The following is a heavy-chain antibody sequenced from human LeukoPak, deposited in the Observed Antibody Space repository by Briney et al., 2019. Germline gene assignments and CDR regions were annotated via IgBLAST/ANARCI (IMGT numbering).Heavy chain of an antibody. CDR3: ARVRVGAAVDY. D-gene: IGHD1-26*01. J-gene: IGHJ4*02. Sequence: SETLSLTCTVSGGSISSYYWSWIRQPPGKGLEWIGYIYYSGGTNYNPSLKSRVTISVDTSKNQFSLKLSSVTAADTAVYYCARVRVGAAVDYWGQGTLVTVSS. CDR1: GGSISSYY. CDR2: IYYSGGT. V-gene: IGHV4-59*01.